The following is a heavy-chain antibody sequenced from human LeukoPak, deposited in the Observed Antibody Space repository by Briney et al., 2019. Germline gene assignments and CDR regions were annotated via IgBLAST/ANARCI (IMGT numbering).Heavy chain of an antibody. V-gene: IGHV3-23*01. CDR1: GFTFSSYA. Sequence: GPLRLSCAASGFTFSSYATSWVRQAPGKGLEWASAISGSGGSTYYADSVKGRFTISRDNSKNTLYLQMNSLRAEDTAVYYCAKRSLLWFGELFEGDAFDIWGQGTMVTVSS. D-gene: IGHD3-10*01. CDR3: AKRSLLWFGELFEGDAFDI. CDR2: ISGSGGST. J-gene: IGHJ3*02.